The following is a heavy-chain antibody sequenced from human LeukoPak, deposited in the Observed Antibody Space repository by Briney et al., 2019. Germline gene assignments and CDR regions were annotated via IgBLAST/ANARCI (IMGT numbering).Heavy chain of an antibody. CDR1: GGSISSYY. CDR3: ARGGYSYGYGAY. CDR2: IYYSGST. J-gene: IGHJ4*02. V-gene: IGHV4-59*01. D-gene: IGHD5-18*01. Sequence: KASETLSLTCTVSGGSISSYYWSWIRQPPGKGLEWIGYIYYSGSTNYNPSLKSRVTISVDTSKNQFSLKLSSVTAADTAVYYCARGGYSYGYGAYWGQGTLVTVSS.